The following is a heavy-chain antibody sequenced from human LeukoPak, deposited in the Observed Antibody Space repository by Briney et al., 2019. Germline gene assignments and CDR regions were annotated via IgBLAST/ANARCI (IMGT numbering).Heavy chain of an antibody. CDR1: GGSISSSSYY. CDR3: AGARRIAARPYDAFDI. V-gene: IGHV4-39*01. CDR2: IYYSGST. D-gene: IGHD6-6*01. J-gene: IGHJ3*02. Sequence: SETLSLTCTVSGGSISSSSYYWGWIRQPPGKGLEWIGSIYYSGSTYYNPSPKSRVTISVDTSKNQFSLKLSSVTAADTAVYYCAGARRIAARPYDAFDIWGQGTMVTVSS.